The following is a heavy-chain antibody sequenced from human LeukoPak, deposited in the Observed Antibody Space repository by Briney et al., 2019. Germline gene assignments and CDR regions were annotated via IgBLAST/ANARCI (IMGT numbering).Heavy chain of an antibody. CDR2: ISWNSGSI. CDR3: AKDSGSWYTKGLDY. Sequence: GGSLRLSRAASGFTFDDYAMHWVRQAPGKGLEWVSGISWNSGSIGYADSVKGRFTISRDNAKNSLYLQMNSLRAEDTAFYYCAKDSGSWYTKGLDYWGQGTLVTVSS. J-gene: IGHJ4*02. CDR1: GFTFDDYA. D-gene: IGHD6-13*01. V-gene: IGHV3-9*01.